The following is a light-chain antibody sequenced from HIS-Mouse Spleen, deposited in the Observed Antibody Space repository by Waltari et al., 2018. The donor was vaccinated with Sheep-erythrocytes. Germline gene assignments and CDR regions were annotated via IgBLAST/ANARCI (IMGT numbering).Light chain of an antibody. V-gene: IGKV1D-13*01. CDR1: QGISSA. CDR3: QQYDNLLT. J-gene: IGKJ4*01. Sequence: AIQLTQSPSSLSASVGDRVTITCRASQGISSALAWYQQKPGKAPKLLIYDASSLESGVPSRFSGSGSATDFTLTISSLQPEDFATYYCQQYDNLLTFGGGTKVEIK. CDR2: DAS.